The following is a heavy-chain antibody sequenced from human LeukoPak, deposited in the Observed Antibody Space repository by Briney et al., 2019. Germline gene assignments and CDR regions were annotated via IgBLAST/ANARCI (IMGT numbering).Heavy chain of an antibody. CDR3: ARLTGYYWSVVTY. J-gene: IGHJ4*02. CDR1: GGSFSGYY. V-gene: IGHV4-34*01. Sequence: PSETLSLTCAVYGGSFSGYYWSWIRQPPGKGLEWIGEINHSGSTNYNPSLKSRVTISVDTSKNQFSLKLSSVTAADTAVYYCARLTGYYWSVVTYWGQGTLVTGSS. CDR2: INHSGST. D-gene: IGHD3-9*01.